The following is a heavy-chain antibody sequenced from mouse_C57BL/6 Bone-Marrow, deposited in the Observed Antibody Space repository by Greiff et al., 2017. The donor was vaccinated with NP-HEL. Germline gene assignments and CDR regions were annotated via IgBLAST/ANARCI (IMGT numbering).Heavy chain of an antibody. V-gene: IGHV1-64*01. CDR2: IHPNSGST. J-gene: IGHJ2*01. Sequence: PGQGLEWIGMIHPNSGSTNYNEKFKSKATLTVDKSSSTAYMQLSSLTSEDSAVYYCARIYYYGSDYWGQGTTLTVSS. CDR3: ARIYYYGSDY. D-gene: IGHD1-1*01.